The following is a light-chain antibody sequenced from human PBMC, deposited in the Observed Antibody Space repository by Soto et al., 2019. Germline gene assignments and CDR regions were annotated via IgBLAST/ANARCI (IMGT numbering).Light chain of an antibody. V-gene: IGLV1-44*01. J-gene: IGLJ1*01. CDR2: SNN. Sequence: QSVLTQPPSASGTPGQRVTISCSGSDSNIGSNTVNWYQQLPGTAPKLLIYSNNQQPSGVPDRFSGSKSGTSASLAINGLQSEDEADYYCAAGDDSLYVFGTGNKVTVL. CDR3: AAGDDSLYV. CDR1: DSNIGSNT.